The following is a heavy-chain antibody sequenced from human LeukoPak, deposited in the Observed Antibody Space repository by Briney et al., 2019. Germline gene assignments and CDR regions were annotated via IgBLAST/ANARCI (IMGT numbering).Heavy chain of an antibody. Sequence: SETLSLTCVVYGGSFSGYYWSWIRQPPGKGLEWIGEINHSGSTNYNPSLKSRVTISVDTSKNQFSLKLSSVTAADTAVYYCARVEGYQLPDYWGQGTLVTVSS. V-gene: IGHV4-34*01. CDR1: GGSFSGYY. D-gene: IGHD2-2*01. J-gene: IGHJ4*02. CDR2: INHSGST. CDR3: ARVEGYQLPDY.